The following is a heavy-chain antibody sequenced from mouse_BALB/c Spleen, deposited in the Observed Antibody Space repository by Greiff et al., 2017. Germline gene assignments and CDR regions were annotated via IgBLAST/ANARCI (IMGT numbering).Heavy chain of an antibody. CDR1: GYTFTSYY. V-gene: IGHV1S81*02. Sequence: QVQLKQSGAELVKPGASVKLSCKASGYTFTSYYMYWVKQRPGQGLEWIGEINPSNGGTNFNEKFKSKATLTVDKSSSTAYMQLSSLTSEDSAVYYCTRCDYEGGIDYWGQGTTLTVSS. D-gene: IGHD2-4*01. J-gene: IGHJ2*01. CDR3: TRCDYEGGIDY. CDR2: INPSNGGT.